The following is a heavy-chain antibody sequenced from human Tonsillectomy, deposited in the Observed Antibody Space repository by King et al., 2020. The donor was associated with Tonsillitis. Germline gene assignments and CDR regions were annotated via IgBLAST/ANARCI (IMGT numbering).Heavy chain of an antibody. CDR2: TYQRSKWYN. CDR3: ARGAYGHAFDI. D-gene: IGHD3-10*01. J-gene: IGHJ3*02. V-gene: IGHV6-1*01. CDR1: GDSVSRDSAA. Sequence: VQLQQSGPGLVKSSQTLSLTCAISGDSVSRDSAAWNWLRQSPSRGLEWLGRTYQRSKWYNEYAVSVKSRITINPDTTKNQFSLQLNSVTPDDTALYYWARGAYGHAFDIWGQGTMVSVSS.